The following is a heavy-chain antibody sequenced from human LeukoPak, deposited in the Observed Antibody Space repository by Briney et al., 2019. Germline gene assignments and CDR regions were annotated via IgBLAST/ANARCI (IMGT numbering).Heavy chain of an antibody. J-gene: IGHJ4*02. CDR1: GSTFSRYA. CDR3: AKGSVAAVVTFIDF. D-gene: IGHD6-13*01. Sequence: GGSLRLSCAASGSTFSRYAMNWVRQAPGKGLEWVSVISGSGGSTYYADSVKGRFTISRDNSKNTLFLQMNSLRAEDTAVYYCAKGSVAAVVTFIDFWGQGTLVTVSS. CDR2: ISGSGGST. V-gene: IGHV3-23*01.